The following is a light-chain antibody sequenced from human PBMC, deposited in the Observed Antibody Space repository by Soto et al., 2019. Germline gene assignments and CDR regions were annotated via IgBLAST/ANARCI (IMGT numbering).Light chain of an antibody. CDR1: QEISTY. CDR2: DVS. Sequence: IQLTPSPPSLSVSVGDRVTITCQASQEISTYLHWFQQKPGKAPQLLIFDVSNLQTGVPSRFRGGGSGTDFALTISSLEPEDIATYYCQQYDSLPLTCGQGTRLEIK. J-gene: IGKJ5*01. CDR3: QQYDSLPLT. V-gene: IGKV1-33*01.